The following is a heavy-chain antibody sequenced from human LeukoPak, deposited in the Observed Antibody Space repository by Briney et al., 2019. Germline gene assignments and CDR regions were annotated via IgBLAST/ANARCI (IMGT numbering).Heavy chain of an antibody. CDR3: ARVLRDYYFDY. CDR1: GFSFSTYN. D-gene: IGHD3-9*01. V-gene: IGHV3-21*01. J-gene: IGHJ4*02. Sequence: GGSLRLSCAASGFSFSTYNMNSVRQAPGKGLEWVSSITMSSTYIYHADSVEGRFTISRDNAKNSLFLQMNSLRAEDTAVYYCARVLRDYYFDYWGQGTLVTVSS. CDR2: ITMSSTYI.